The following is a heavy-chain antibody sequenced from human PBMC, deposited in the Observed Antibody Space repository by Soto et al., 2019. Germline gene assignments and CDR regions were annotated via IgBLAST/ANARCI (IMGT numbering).Heavy chain of an antibody. CDR3: AIWGREYYYDSSGYYYVADYDYYYYGMDV. D-gene: IGHD3-22*01. CDR1: GGTFSSYA. Sequence: QVQLVQSGAEVKKPGSSVKVSCTASGGTFSSYAISWVRQAPGQGLEWMGGIIPIFGTANYAQKFQGRVTITADKSTSTAYMELSSLRSEDTAVYYCAIWGREYYYDSSGYYYVADYDYYYYGMDVWGQGTTVTVSS. J-gene: IGHJ6*02. CDR2: IIPIFGTA. V-gene: IGHV1-69*06.